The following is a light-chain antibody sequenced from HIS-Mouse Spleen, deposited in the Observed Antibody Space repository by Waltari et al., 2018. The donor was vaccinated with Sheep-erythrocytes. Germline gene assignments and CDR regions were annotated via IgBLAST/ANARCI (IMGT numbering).Light chain of an antibody. Sequence: QSALTQPPSASGSPAQSVTISCTGTSSDVGVYNYVSWYQQHPGKAPKLMIYEVSKRPSGVPDRFSGSKSGNTASLTVSGLQAEDESDYYCSSYAGSNNWVFGGGTKLTVL. V-gene: IGLV2-8*01. J-gene: IGLJ3*02. CDR1: SSDVGVYNY. CDR2: EVS. CDR3: SSYAGSNNWV.